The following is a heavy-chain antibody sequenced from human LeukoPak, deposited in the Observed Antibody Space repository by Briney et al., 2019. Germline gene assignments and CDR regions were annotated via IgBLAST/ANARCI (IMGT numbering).Heavy chain of an antibody. D-gene: IGHD3-16*02. V-gene: IGHV6-1*01. Sequence: SQTLSLTCVISGDSVSSNSAAWNWIRQSPSRGLQWLGRTYYRSKWYNDYAVSVRSRITINPDTSKNQFSLQLNSVTPEDTAVYYCARSSHYDYVWGSYRFDYWGQGTLVTVSS. CDR3: ARSSHYDYVWGSYRFDY. J-gene: IGHJ4*02. CDR2: TYYRSKWYN. CDR1: GDSVSSNSAA.